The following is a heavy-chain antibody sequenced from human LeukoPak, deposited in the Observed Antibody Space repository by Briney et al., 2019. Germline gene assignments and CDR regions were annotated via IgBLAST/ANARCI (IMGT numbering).Heavy chain of an antibody. CDR2: ISGSGGST. D-gene: IGHD2-15*01. Sequence: GGSLRLSCAASGFTFSSYAMSWVRRAPGKGLEWVSGISGSGGSTYYADSVKGRFTIFRDNSKNTLYLQMNSLRAEDTAVYHCANGWSPDYWGRGTLVTVSS. CDR3: ANGWSPDY. V-gene: IGHV3-23*01. J-gene: IGHJ4*02. CDR1: GFTFSSYA.